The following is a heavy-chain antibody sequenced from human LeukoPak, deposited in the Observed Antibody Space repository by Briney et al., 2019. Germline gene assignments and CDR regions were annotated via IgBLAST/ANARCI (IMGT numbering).Heavy chain of an antibody. V-gene: IGHV1-2*04. J-gene: IGHJ3*02. CDR2: INPNSGGT. Sequence: ASVKVSCKASGYTFTGYYMHWVRQAPGQGLEWMGWINPNSGGTNYAQKFQGWVTMTRDTSISTAYMELSRLRSDDTAVYYCARGSGSYHRGDAFDIWGQGTMVTVSS. CDR3: ARGSGSYHRGDAFDI. CDR1: GYTFTGYY. D-gene: IGHD1-26*01.